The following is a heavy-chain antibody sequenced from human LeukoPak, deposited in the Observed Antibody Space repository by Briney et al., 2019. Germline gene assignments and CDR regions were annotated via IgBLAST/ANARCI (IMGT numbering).Heavy chain of an antibody. V-gene: IGHV3-48*04. CDR2: ISSSSSTI. Sequence: GGSLRLSCAASGFTFSSYAMHWVRQAPGKGLEWVSYISSSSSTIYYADSVKGRFTISRDNAKNSLYLQMNSLRAEDTAVYYCAREAKGKWDYLYYFDYWGQGTLVTVPS. D-gene: IGHD1-26*01. CDR3: AREAKGKWDYLYYFDY. CDR1: GFTFSSYA. J-gene: IGHJ4*02.